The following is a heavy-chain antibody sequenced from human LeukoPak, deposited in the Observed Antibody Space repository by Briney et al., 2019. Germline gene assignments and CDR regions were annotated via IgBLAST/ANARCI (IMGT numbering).Heavy chain of an antibody. J-gene: IGHJ6*02. Sequence: SVKVSCKASGGTFSSFAISWVRQAPGQGLEWMGAIIPIFGSTNYAQKFQGRVMITADESTSTAFMELSSLTSEDTALYYCARGSDRGGGNDLGYYYGMDVWGQGTTVTISS. D-gene: IGHD5-12*01. CDR1: GGTFSSFA. CDR2: IIPIFGST. V-gene: IGHV1-69*01. CDR3: ARGSDRGGGNDLGYYYGMDV.